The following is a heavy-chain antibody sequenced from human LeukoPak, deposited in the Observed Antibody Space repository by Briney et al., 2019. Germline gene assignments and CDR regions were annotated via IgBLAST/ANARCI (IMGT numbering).Heavy chain of an antibody. V-gene: IGHV3-30*03. CDR3: ARRTRGSWVDY. Sequence: GRSLRLSCAASGFTFSTYGMHWVRQAPGKGLEWVAVISYDGSNKYYADSVKGQFTISRDNSKNTLSLQMNSLRAEDTAVYYCARRTRGSWVDYWGQGTLVTVSS. CDR2: ISYDGSNK. J-gene: IGHJ4*02. D-gene: IGHD1-26*01. CDR1: GFTFSTYG.